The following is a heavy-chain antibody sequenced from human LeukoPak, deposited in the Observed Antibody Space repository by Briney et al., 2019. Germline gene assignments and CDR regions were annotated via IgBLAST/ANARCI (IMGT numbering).Heavy chain of an antibody. V-gene: IGHV3-66*01. CDR2: IYSGGST. CDR1: GFTFSSNY. CDR3: AREGRYFDWLLDAFDI. Sequence: PGGSLRLSCAASGFTFSSNYMSWVRQAPGKGLEWVSVIYSGGSTYYADSVKGRFTISRDNSKNKRYLQMNSLRAEDTAVYYCAREGRYFDWLLDAFDIWGQGTMVTVSS. J-gene: IGHJ3*02. D-gene: IGHD3-9*01.